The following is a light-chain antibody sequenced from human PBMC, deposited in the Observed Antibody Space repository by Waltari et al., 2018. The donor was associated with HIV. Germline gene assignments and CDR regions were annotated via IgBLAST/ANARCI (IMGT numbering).Light chain of an antibody. CDR1: LSVLYSYDKKNY. CDR2: WAS. CDR3: QQYYSTPWT. Sequence: DLVMTPSPDSLAVSLGERANIHCQSSLSVLYSYDKKNYLAWYQQKSGQPPNVLIYWASTRESGVPDRFSGSGSGTDFTLTISSLQAEDVAVYYCQQYYSTPWTFGQGTKVEIK. J-gene: IGKJ1*01. V-gene: IGKV4-1*01.